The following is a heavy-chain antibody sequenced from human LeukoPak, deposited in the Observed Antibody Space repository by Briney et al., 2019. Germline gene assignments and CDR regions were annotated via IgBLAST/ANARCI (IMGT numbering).Heavy chain of an antibody. V-gene: IGHV3-15*01. Sequence: GGSLRLSCAASGFTFSDAWMSWVRQAPGKGLEWVGRIKSKTDGGTTDYAAPVKGRFTISRDDSKNTLYLQMNNLKTEDTAMYFCTTEVLDRYHKGCFDYWGQGTLVTVSS. CDR2: IKSKTDGGTT. CDR3: TTEVLDRYHKGCFDY. J-gene: IGHJ4*02. CDR1: GFTFSDAW. D-gene: IGHD3-3*01.